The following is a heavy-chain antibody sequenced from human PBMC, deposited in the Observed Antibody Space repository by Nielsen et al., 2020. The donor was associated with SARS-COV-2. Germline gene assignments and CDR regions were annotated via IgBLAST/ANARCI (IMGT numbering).Heavy chain of an antibody. Sequence: GGSLRLSCAASGFTFDDYAMHWVRQAPGKGLEWVSGISWNSGRIGYADSVKGRFTISRDNSKNTLYLQMNSLRAEDTAVYYCARDGPPNTIFGVVISDYYYYGMDVWGQGTTVTVSS. CDR1: GFTFDDYA. D-gene: IGHD3-3*01. V-gene: IGHV3-9*01. J-gene: IGHJ6*02. CDR2: ISWNSGRI. CDR3: ARDGPPNTIFGVVISDYYYYGMDV.